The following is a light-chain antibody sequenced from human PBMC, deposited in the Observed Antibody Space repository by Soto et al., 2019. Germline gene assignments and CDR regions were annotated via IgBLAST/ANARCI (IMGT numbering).Light chain of an antibody. J-gene: IGLJ1*01. CDR1: SSDVGGNH. CDR2: DVS. Sequence: QSALTQPASVSGSPGQSITLSCTGTSSDVGGNHVSWYQQHPGKAPRLIIYDVSNRPSGISNRVSGSKSDNTASLTISGLQADDVADYDCSSHTTSSRYVFGTGTNVTVL. V-gene: IGLV2-14*03. CDR3: SSHTTSSRYV.